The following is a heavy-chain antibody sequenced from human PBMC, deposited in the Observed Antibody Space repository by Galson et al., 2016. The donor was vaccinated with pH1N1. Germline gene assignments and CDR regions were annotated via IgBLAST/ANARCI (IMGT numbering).Heavy chain of an antibody. J-gene: IGHJ4*02. CDR1: GFSLSPNRVG. D-gene: IGHD4-17*01. CDR2: IYWDDDK. V-gene: IGHV2-5*02. CDR3: ARNGYGDYVGYFDY. Sequence: PALVKPTQTLTLTCSFSGFSLSPNRVGVGWIRQPPGKALEWLALIYWDDDKRYSPSLKSRLTITKDTSKNQVVLTMTNMDPVDTATYYCARNGYGDYVGYFDYWGLGTLVTVSS.